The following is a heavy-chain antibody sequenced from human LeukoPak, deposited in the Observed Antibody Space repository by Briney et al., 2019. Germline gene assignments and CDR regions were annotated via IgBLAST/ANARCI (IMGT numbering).Heavy chain of an antibody. J-gene: IGHJ4*02. Sequence: GESLKISCKGSGYSFTSYWIGWVRQIPGKGLEWMGIIYPGDSDTRYSPSFQGQVTISADKSISTAYLQWSSLKASDTAMYYCARHKGEDGGGNGNFDYWGQGTLVTVSS. V-gene: IGHV5-51*01. D-gene: IGHD4-23*01. CDR2: IYPGDSDT. CDR3: ARHKGEDGGGNGNFDY. CDR1: GYSFTSYW.